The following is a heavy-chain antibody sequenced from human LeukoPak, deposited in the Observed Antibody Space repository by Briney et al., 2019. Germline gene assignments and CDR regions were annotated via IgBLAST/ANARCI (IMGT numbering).Heavy chain of an antibody. J-gene: IGHJ4*02. Sequence: GGSLRLSCAASGFTFSSYAMSWVRQAPGKGLEWVSTISGSGGSTYYADSVKGRFTISRDNSKNTLYLQMNSLRAEDTAVYYCAKVLGATTRGYFDYWGQGTLVTVSS. CDR3: AKVLGATTRGYFDY. V-gene: IGHV3-23*01. CDR1: GFTFSSYA. CDR2: ISGSGGST. D-gene: IGHD1-26*01.